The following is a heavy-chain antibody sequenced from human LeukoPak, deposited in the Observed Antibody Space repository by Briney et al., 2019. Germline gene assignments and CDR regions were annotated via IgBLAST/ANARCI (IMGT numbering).Heavy chain of an antibody. CDR3: ARGAPASAGRWFDP. V-gene: IGHV6-1*01. Sequence: SLTLSLTCAISGDSVSSNKAAWNWIRHSPSRGLEWLGRTYYRSKWYNEYGVSVQSRITINPDTSKNQFSLQLNSVTPEDTAVYYCARGAPASAGRWFDPWGHGTLVTVSS. CDR1: GDSVSSNKAA. CDR2: TYYRSKWYN. D-gene: IGHD6-13*01. J-gene: IGHJ5*02.